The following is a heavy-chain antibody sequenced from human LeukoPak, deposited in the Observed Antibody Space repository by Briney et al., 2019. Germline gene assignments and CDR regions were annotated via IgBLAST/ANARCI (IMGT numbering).Heavy chain of an antibody. CDR1: GGSFSGYY. CDR2: INHSGST. J-gene: IGHJ4*02. V-gene: IGHV4-34*01. D-gene: IGHD3-10*01. Sequence: PSETLSLTCAVYGGSFSGYYWSWIRQPPGKGLEWIGEINHSGSTNYNPSLKSRVTISVDTSKNQFSLKLSSVTAADTAVYYCARDGLLWFGELLYHDYWGQGTLVTVSS. CDR3: ARDGLLWFGELLYHDY.